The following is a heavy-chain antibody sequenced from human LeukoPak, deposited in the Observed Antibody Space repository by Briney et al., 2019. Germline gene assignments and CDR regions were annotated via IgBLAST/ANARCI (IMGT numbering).Heavy chain of an antibody. Sequence: ASVKVSRKASGYTFTNYYMHWVRQAPGQGLEWMGIINPSGGSTSYAQKFQGRVTMTRDTSTSTVYMELSSLRSEDTAVYYCARSGRKQLVDFDYWGQGTLVTVSS. D-gene: IGHD6-13*01. J-gene: IGHJ4*02. CDR3: ARSGRKQLVDFDY. CDR1: GYTFTNYY. CDR2: INPSGGST. V-gene: IGHV1-46*01.